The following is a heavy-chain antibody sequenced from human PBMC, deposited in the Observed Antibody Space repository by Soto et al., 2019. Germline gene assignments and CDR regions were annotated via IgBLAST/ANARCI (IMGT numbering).Heavy chain of an antibody. CDR3: GRHDKTAFPPLDP. V-gene: IGHV1-69*06. D-gene: IGHD1-1*01. Sequence: QVHLVQSGAEVKSPGSAVKVSCKVSGAGDTFSNYGLNWVRQAPGQGLEWMGGTIPAFGTANYAQKFQGRVTITADTSPATAYRKLSGLRSADRAVYYCGRHDKTAFPPLDPWGQGTLVSVSS. CDR1: GAGDTFSNYG. J-gene: IGHJ5*02. CDR2: TIPAFGTA.